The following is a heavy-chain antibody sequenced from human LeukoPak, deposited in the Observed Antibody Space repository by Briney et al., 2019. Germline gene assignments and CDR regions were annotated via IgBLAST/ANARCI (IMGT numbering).Heavy chain of an antibody. D-gene: IGHD1-1*01. Sequence: GGSLRLSCAASGFPFSSYPMHWVRRAPGKGLEWVALISYDGNNKYYADSVKGRFTISRDNSKNTLYLQMNSLRPDDTAMYSCASAATATVDYWGQGTLVTVSS. CDR3: ASAATATVDY. J-gene: IGHJ4*02. V-gene: IGHV3-30*01. CDR1: GFPFSSYP. CDR2: ISYDGNNK.